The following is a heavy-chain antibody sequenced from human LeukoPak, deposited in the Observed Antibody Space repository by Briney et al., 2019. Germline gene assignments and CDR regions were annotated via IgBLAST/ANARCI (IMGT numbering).Heavy chain of an antibody. J-gene: IGHJ4*02. D-gene: IGHD3-3*01. V-gene: IGHV1-2*02. CDR1: GYTFTGYY. CDR2: INPNSGGT. Sequence: ASVKVSCKASGYTFTGYYMHWVRQAPGQGLEWMGWINPNSGGTNYAQKFQGRVTMTRDTSISTAYMELSRLRSDDTAVYYCARDEEVLRFLERLLSVWGQGTLVTVSS. CDR3: ARDEEVLRFLERLLSV.